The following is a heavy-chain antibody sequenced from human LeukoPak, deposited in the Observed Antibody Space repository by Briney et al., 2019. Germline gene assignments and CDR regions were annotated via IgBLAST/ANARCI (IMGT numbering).Heavy chain of an antibody. V-gene: IGHV3-7*01. D-gene: IGHD5-18*01. CDR1: GFTFSSYA. Sequence: GGSLRLSCAASGFTFSSYAMSWVRQAPGKGLEWVAFIKGDGSAKKYADSVKGRFTISRDNAKNSLFLQMNSLRAEDTAVYYCARDRGWIQHDIWGQGTMVTVSS. J-gene: IGHJ3*02. CDR2: IKGDGSAK. CDR3: ARDRGWIQHDI.